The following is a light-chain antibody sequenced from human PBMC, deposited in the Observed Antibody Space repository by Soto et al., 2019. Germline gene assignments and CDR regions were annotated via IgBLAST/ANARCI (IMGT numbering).Light chain of an antibody. CDR3: QQRSNWPT. CDR2: GAS. V-gene: IGKV3D-15*01. J-gene: IGKJ5*01. Sequence: EIVMTQSPATLSVSPGEGATLSCRASQSVSSKLAWYQQKPGQAPRLLIYGASTRATGIPDRFSGSGSGTDFTLTISRLEPEDFAVYYCQQRSNWPTFGQGTRLEI. CDR1: QSVSSK.